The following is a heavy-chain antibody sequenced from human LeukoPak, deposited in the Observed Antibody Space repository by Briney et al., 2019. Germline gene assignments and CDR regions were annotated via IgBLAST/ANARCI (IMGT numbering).Heavy chain of an antibody. V-gene: IGHV4-59*01. J-gene: IGHJ3*02. CDR3: ARGLGVLRFLEWRPPSAAFDI. CDR2: IYYSGSA. Sequence: AETLSLTCTASGGSISSYYWSWIRQAPGKGLEWMGYIYYSGSANYNPSSESRVTISADTTKKQSSLKLSSVTAADTAVYYCARGLGVLRFLEWRPPSAAFDIWGQGTMVTVSS. D-gene: IGHD3-3*01. CDR1: GGSISSYY.